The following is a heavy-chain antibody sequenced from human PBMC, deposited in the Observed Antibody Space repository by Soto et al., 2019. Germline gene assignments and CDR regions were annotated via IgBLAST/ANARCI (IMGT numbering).Heavy chain of an antibody. CDR1: GSSLSGFY. CDR3: ARGPESYNGFDL. J-gene: IGHJ5*02. Sequence: SETLSLTCTVSGSSLSGFYWSWIRQPAGKVLEWIGRIYSSGITSYNPSLKSRVTMSVDTSKNQLSLNLPAATAAYTPVYDCARGPESYNGFDLWGQGTLVTVSS. D-gene: IGHD3-10*01. CDR2: IYSSGIT. V-gene: IGHV4-4*07.